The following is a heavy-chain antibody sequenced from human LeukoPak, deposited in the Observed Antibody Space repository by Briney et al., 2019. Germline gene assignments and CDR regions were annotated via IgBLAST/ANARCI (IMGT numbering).Heavy chain of an antibody. CDR1: GGSVSSYY. CDR3: ARVGDSAAANTLYYFDY. Sequence: SETLSLTCTVSGGSVSSYYWSWIRQPPGKGLEWIGYFSYSGSTNYNPSLKSRVTISVDTAKNQFSLTLSSVTAADTAVYYCARVGDSAAANTLYYFDYWGQGTLVTVSS. CDR2: FSYSGST. D-gene: IGHD6-13*01. V-gene: IGHV4-59*02. J-gene: IGHJ4*02.